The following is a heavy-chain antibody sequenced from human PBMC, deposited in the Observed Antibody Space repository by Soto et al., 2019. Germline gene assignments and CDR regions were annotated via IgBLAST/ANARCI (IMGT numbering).Heavy chain of an antibody. J-gene: IGHJ4*02. Sequence: GCLVLSCAASGFTFGDYAMSWFRQAPGKGLEWVGFIRSKAYGGTTEYAASVKGRFTISRDDSKSIAYLQMNSLKTEDTAVYYCTTGAEYSPFDYWGQGTLVTVSS. CDR1: GFTFGDYA. D-gene: IGHD4-4*01. CDR2: IRSKAYGGTT. V-gene: IGHV3-49*03. CDR3: TTGAEYSPFDY.